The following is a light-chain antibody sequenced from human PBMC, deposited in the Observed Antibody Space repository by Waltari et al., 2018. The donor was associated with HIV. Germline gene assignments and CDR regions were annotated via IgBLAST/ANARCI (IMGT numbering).Light chain of an antibody. CDR2: GDN. Sequence: QSVLTQSPSVSGAPGQRVTISCTGTRSNIGAGFDVPWDQHRPGTAPQLLILGDNHRPAGVPNRFSGSMSGTSASLAISWIRADDEAYYYCQSYDSGLRGWVFGGGTKLTVL. CDR3: QSYDSGLRGWV. V-gene: IGLV1-40*01. CDR1: RSNIGAGFD. J-gene: IGLJ3*02.